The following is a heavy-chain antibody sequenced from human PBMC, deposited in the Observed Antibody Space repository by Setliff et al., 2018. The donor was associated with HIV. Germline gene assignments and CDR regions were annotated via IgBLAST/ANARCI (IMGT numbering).Heavy chain of an antibody. CDR2: INPNTGGT. CDR3: ARGLTTVTAVDY. J-gene: IGHJ4*02. D-gene: IGHD4-17*01. CDR1: GYSFTGYY. Sequence: ASVKVSCKASGYSFTGYYIHWVRQAPGQGLEWMGWINPNTGGTNCAQRFQGRVTMTRDTSISTVYMEVSRLRSDDTAIYYCARGLTTVTAVDYWGQGALVTVSS. V-gene: IGHV1-2*02.